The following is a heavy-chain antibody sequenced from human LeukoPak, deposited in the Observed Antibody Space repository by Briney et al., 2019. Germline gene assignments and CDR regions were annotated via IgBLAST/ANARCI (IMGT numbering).Heavy chain of an antibody. Sequence: GGSLRLSCAASGFTFSSHDMHWVRQAPGEGLEWVSFIYSDNIHYSDSVKGRFTISRDNSKNTLYLQMNSLRAEDTAVYYCARRAGAYSHPYDYWGQGTLVTVSS. D-gene: IGHD4/OR15-4a*01. CDR3: ARRAGAYSHPYDY. J-gene: IGHJ4*02. V-gene: IGHV3-53*01. CDR1: GFTFSSHD. CDR2: IYSDNI.